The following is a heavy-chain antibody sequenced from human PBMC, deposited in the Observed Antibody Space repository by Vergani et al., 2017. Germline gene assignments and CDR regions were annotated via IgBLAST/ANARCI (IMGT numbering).Heavy chain of an antibody. Sequence: QVQLQESGPGLVKPSETLSRTCTVSGYSISSGYYWGWIRQPPGKGLEWIGSIYHSGSTYYNPSLKSRVTISVDTSKNQFSLKLSSVTAADTAVYYCARLRDFXSGYYTGSDAFDIWGQGTMVTVSS. D-gene: IGHD3-3*01. J-gene: IGHJ3*02. V-gene: IGHV4-38-2*02. CDR2: IYHSGST. CDR3: ARLRDFXSGYYTGSDAFDI. CDR1: GYSISSGYY.